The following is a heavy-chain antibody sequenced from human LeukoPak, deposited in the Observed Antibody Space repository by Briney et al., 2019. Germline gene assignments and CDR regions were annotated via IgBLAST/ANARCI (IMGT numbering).Heavy chain of an antibody. V-gene: IGHV4-59*01. CDR1: GGSISSYY. CDR3: ARADTAMAEPFDY. D-gene: IGHD5-18*01. J-gene: IGHJ4*02. Sequence: PSETLSLTCTVSGGSISSYYWSWIRQPPGKGVEWIGYIYYSGSTNYNHSLKSRGTISVETSKNQFSLKLSFVTAADTAVYYCARADTAMAEPFDYWGQGTLVTVSS. CDR2: IYYSGST.